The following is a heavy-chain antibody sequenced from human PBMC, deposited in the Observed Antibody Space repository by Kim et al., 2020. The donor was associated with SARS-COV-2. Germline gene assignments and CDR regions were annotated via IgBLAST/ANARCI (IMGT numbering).Heavy chain of an antibody. J-gene: IGHJ6*02. V-gene: IGHV3-43*01. Sequence: GGSLRLSCAASGFTFDDYTMHWVRQAPGKGLEWVSLISWDGGSTYYADSVKGRFTISRDNSKNSLYLQMNSLRTEDTALYYCAKDIGPDDSSGYYHLYYYYGMDVWGQGTTVTVSS. CDR1: GFTFDDYT. D-gene: IGHD3-22*01. CDR3: AKDIGPDDSSGYYHLYYYYGMDV. CDR2: ISWDGGST.